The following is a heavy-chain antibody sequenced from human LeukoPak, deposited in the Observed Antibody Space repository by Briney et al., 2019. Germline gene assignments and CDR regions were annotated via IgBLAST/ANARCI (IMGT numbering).Heavy chain of an antibody. CDR3: ARGMLAARDYFDY. CDR2: IKQDASEK. CDR1: GFTFSSYW. Sequence: GGSLRLSCAASGFTFSSYWMSWVRQAPGKGLEWVANIKQDASEKYYVDSVKGRFTISRDNAKNSLYLQMNSLRAEDTAVYYCARGMLAARDYFDYWGQGTLVTVCS. V-gene: IGHV3-7*01. D-gene: IGHD6-6*01. J-gene: IGHJ4*02.